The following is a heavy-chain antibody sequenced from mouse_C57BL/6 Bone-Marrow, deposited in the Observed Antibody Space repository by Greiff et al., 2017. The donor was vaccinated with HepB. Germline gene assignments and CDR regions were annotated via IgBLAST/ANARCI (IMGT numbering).Heavy chain of an antibody. V-gene: IGHV3-6*01. CDR3: ARTYDGYHVGFAY. CDR1: GYSITSGYY. D-gene: IGHD2-3*01. J-gene: IGHJ3*01. CDR2: ISYDGSN. Sequence: EVKLVESGPGLVKPSQSLSLTCSVTGYSITSGYYWNWIRQFPGNKLEWMGYISYDGSNNYNPSLKNRISITRDTSKNQFFLKLNSVTPEDTATYYCARTYDGYHVGFAYWGQGTLVTVSA.